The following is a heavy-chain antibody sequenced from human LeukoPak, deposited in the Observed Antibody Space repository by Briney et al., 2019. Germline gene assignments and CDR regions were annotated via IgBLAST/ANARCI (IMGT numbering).Heavy chain of an antibody. CDR1: GYTFTGYY. J-gene: IGHJ4*02. CDR3: ARYNYGSGSYFDY. CDR2: INPNSGGT. V-gene: IGHV1-2*02. Sequence: ASVKVSCKASGYTFTGYYMHWVRQAPGQGLEWMGWINPNSGGTNYAQKFQGRVTMTRDTSISTAYMELSRLRSDDTAVYYCARYNYGSGSYFDYWGQGTLVTVSS. D-gene: IGHD3-10*01.